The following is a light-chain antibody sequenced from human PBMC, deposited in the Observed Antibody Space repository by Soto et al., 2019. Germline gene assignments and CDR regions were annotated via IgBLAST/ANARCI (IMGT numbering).Light chain of an antibody. CDR3: QQRGNWPIT. CDR2: DAS. Sequence: EIVLTQSPATLSLSPGERATLSCRASQSVSSYFAWYQQKPGQAPRLLIYDASNRATGIPARFSGSGSGTDFTLTISSLEPEDFAVYYCQQRGNWPITFGQGTRLEIK. CDR1: QSVSSY. J-gene: IGKJ5*01. V-gene: IGKV3-11*01.